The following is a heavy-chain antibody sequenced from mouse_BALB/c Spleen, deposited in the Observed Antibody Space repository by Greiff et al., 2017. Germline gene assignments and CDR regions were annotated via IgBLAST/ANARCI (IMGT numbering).Heavy chain of an antibody. CDR2: ISYSGST. J-gene: IGHJ2*01. CDR1: GYSITSDYA. Sequence: DVKLVESGPGLVKPSQSLSLTCTVTGYSITSDYAWNWIRQFPGNKLEWMGYISYSGSTSYNPSLKSRISITRDTSKNQFFLQLNSVTTEDTATYYCARQGGGYFDYWGQGTTLTVSS. V-gene: IGHV3-2*02. CDR3: ARQGGGYFDY.